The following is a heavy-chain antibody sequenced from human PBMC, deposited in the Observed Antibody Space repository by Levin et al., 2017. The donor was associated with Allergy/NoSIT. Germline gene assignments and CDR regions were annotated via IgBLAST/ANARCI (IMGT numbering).Heavy chain of an antibody. V-gene: IGHV3-21*01. Sequence: LSLPCAASGFTFSSYSMNWVRQAPGKGLEWVSSISSSSSYIYYADSVKGRFTISRDNAKNSLYLQMNSLRAEDTAVYYCARDAQWDYVWGSYRHFDYWGQGTLVTVSS. CDR2: ISSSSSYI. D-gene: IGHD3-16*02. CDR1: GFTFSSYS. CDR3: ARDAQWDYVWGSYRHFDY. J-gene: IGHJ4*02.